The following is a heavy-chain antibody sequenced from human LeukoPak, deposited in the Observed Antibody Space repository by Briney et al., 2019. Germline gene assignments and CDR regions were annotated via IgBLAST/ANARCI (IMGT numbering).Heavy chain of an antibody. CDR2: INHSGST. Sequence: SETLSLTCAVYGGSFSGYYWSWIRQPPGKGLEWIGEINHSGSTNYNPSLKSRVTISVDTSKNQFSLKLSSVTAADTAVYYCASRNFRQYYYYYGMDVWGQGTTVTVS. J-gene: IGHJ6*02. CDR1: GGSFSGYY. CDR3: ASRNFRQYYYYYGMDV. V-gene: IGHV4-34*01.